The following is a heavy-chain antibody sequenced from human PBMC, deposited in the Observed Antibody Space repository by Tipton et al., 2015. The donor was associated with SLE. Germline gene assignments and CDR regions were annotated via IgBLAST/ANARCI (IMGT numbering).Heavy chain of an antibody. CDR2: VFYGGRY. J-gene: IGHJ2*01. D-gene: IGHD5-18*01. Sequence: GLVKPSETLSLTCTVSNGSITSLYDYWGWVRQPPGKGLEGLGSVFYGGRYYYNASLRSRVTISVDTVKTQVSLKLSSVTDVDTAVYYCARTAGRSVKLWYFDLWGRGTLVTVSS. CDR1: NGSITSLYDY. V-gene: IGHV4-39*07. CDR3: ARTAGRSVKLWYFDL.